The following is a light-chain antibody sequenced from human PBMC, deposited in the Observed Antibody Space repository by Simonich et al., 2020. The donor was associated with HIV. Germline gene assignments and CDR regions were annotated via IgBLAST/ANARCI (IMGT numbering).Light chain of an antibody. V-gene: IGKV1-33*01. CDR1: QDISDL. J-gene: IGKJ4*01. CDR2: DAS. Sequence: DIQMTQSPSSLSASVGDRVTITCQASQDISDLLNWYQQKPGKAPKLLIYDASNLETGVPYRFSGSGSGTDFTFTISSLQPEDIATYYCQEYDNLLALTFGGGTKVEIK. CDR3: QEYDNLLALT.